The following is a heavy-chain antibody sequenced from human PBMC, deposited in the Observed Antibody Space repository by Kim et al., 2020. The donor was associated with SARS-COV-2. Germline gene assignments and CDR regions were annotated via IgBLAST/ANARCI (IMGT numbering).Heavy chain of an antibody. CDR2: ISYDGSNK. J-gene: IGHJ5*02. CDR1: GFTFSSYG. V-gene: IGHV3-30*03. D-gene: IGHD6-13*01. Sequence: GGSLRLSCAASGFTFSSYGMHWVRQAPGKGLEWVAVISYDGSNKYYADSVKGRFTISRDNSKNTLYLQMNSLRAEDTAVYYCAAGSTSFDPWGQGTLVTVSS. CDR3: AAGSTSFDP.